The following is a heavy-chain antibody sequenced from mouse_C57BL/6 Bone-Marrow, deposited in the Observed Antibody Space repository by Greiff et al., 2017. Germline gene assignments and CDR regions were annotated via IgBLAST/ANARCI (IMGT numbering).Heavy chain of an antibody. CDR1: GFNIKDYY. V-gene: IGHV14-2*01. D-gene: IGHD3-1*01. CDR2: IDPEDGDT. J-gene: IGHJ4*01. CDR3: ARGDGTTGLAMDY. Sequence: VQLQQSGAELVKPGASVKLSCTASGFNIKDYYMHWVKQRTEQGLEWIGRIDPEDGDTKYAPKFQGKATITADTSSNTAYLQLSRLTSEDTAVYYCARGDGTTGLAMDYWGQGTSVTVSS.